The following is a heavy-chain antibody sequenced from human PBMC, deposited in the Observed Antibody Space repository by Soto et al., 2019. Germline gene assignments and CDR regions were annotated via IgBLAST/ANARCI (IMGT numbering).Heavy chain of an antibody. J-gene: IGHJ4*02. D-gene: IGHD5-18*01. CDR1: GFAFSNAW. CDR2: IKSIPDGGTT. V-gene: IGHV3-15*01. Sequence: PGGSLRLSCAASGFAFSNAWMSWVRQAPGKGLEWVGRIKSIPDGGTTDSAAPVKGRFTISRDDSKNTLYLQMSSLKTEDTAVYYCASLDTARIQIAGYWGQGIQVTVSS. CDR3: ASLDTARIQIAGY.